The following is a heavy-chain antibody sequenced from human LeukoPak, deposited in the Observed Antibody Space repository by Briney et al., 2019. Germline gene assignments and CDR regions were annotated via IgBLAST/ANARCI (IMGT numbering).Heavy chain of an antibody. D-gene: IGHD1-14*01. CDR3: ARDNPAGP. Sequence: AETLSVTCTVSGGSISGYSWSWIRQSAGKGLEWIGRIYTSGNTDYNPSFKSRVTLSIDTSKKQFSLKLASLTAADTAVYYCARDNPAGPWGQGTLVTVSS. CDR2: IYTSGNT. J-gene: IGHJ5*02. CDR1: GGSISGYS. V-gene: IGHV4-4*07.